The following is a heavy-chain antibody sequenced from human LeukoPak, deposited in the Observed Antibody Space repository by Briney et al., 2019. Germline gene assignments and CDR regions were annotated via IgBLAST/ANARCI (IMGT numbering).Heavy chain of an antibody. Sequence: GGSLRLSCAASGFTFNNYWIHWVRQAPGMGLVWVSRIDSDGSTTAYADSVRGRFTVSRDNAKKTVLLQMNSLRVEDTAVYYCVRDRLGFDAWGREPWSPSPQ. J-gene: IGHJ5*02. V-gene: IGHV3-74*01. CDR3: VRDRLGFDA. CDR1: GFTFNNYW. D-gene: IGHD6-6*01. CDR2: IDSDGSTT.